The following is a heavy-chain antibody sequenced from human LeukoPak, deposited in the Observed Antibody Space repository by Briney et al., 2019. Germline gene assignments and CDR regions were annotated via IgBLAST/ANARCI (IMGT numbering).Heavy chain of an antibody. V-gene: IGHV3-23*01. CDR2: ISGSGGST. D-gene: IGHD3-10*01. Sequence: GGSLRLSCAASGFTFSSYAMIWVRQAPGKGLEWVSGISGSGGSTYYVDSVKGRFTISRDNSKNTLYLQMNSLRAEDTAAYYCAKGYYSSGYNWFDPWGQGTLVTVSS. CDR1: GFTFSSYA. CDR3: AKGYYSSGYNWFDP. J-gene: IGHJ5*02.